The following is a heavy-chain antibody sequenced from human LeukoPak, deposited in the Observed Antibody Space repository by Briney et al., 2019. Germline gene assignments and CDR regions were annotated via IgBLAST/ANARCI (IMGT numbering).Heavy chain of an antibody. J-gene: IGHJ6*02. D-gene: IGHD3-10*01. V-gene: IGHV3-30*04. Sequence: GGSLRLSCAASGFTFSSYAMHWVRQAPGKGLEWVAVISYDGSNKYYADSVKGRFTISRDNSKNTLYLQTNSLRAEDTAVYYCARVLTMVRGVIFRAHNYYGMDVWGQGTTVTVSS. CDR3: ARVLTMVRGVIFRAHNYYGMDV. CDR1: GFTFSSYA. CDR2: ISYDGSNK.